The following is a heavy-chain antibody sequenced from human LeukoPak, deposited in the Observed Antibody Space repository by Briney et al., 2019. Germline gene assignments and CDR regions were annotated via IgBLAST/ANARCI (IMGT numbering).Heavy chain of an antibody. CDR3: VTADRPPVLGGRAAAGTTARY. V-gene: IGHV1-2*02. J-gene: IGHJ4*02. Sequence: ASVKLSCTASGYTFTGYYMLWARHAPGHGLEWSGWINRNSGSAKYAPKFHGRVTMTTDPYTSTAYMELSRLRSGAPAAYYCVTADRPPVLGGRAAAGTTARYWGQGTLVTVSS. D-gene: IGHD6-13*01. CDR1: GYTFTGYY. CDR2: INRNSGSA.